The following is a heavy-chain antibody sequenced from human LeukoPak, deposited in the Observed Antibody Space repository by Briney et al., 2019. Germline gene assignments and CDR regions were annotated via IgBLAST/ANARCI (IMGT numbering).Heavy chain of an antibody. V-gene: IGHV4-39*01. J-gene: IGHJ4*02. CDR3: ARHVDTATDYFDY. D-gene: IGHD5-18*01. CDR1: GGSISSSSYY. CDR2: IYYSGSS. Sequence: PSETLSLTCTVSGGSISSSSYYWGWIRQPPGKGLEWIGSIYYSGSSYYNPSLKSRVTISVHTSKNQFSLKLSSVTAADTAVYYCARHVDTATDYFDYWGQGTLVTVSS.